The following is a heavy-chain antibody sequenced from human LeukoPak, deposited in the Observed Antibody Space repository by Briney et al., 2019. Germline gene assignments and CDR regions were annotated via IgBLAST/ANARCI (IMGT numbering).Heavy chain of an antibody. CDR2: INPSGGST. Sequence: ASVKVSCKASGYTFTSYYMHWVRQAPGQGLEWMGIINPSGGSTSYAQKFQGRVTMTRDTSTSTAYMELSSLRSEDTAVYYCARDLIAAAATRGFDYWGQGTLVAVSS. D-gene: IGHD6-13*01. CDR1: GYTFTSYY. V-gene: IGHV1-46*01. J-gene: IGHJ4*02. CDR3: ARDLIAAAATRGFDY.